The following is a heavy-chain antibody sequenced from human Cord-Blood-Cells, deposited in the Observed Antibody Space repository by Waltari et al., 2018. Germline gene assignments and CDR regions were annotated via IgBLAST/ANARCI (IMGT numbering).Heavy chain of an antibody. Sequence: QVQLVQSGAEVKKPGSSVKVSCKASGGTFSSYAISWVRQAPGKGLEWTGGIIPIFGTANYAQKFQGRVTITADESTSTAYMELSSLRSEDTAVYYCARRNYDFWSGYDPRGYYYGMDVWGQGTTVTVSS. CDR1: GGTFSSYA. V-gene: IGHV1-69*01. J-gene: IGHJ6*02. CDR2: IIPIFGTA. CDR3: ARRNYDFWSGYDPRGYYYGMDV. D-gene: IGHD3-3*01.